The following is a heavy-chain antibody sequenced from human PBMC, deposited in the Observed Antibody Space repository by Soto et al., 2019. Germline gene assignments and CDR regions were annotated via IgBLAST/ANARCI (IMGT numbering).Heavy chain of an antibody. CDR3: ASTKYDSSAYYYWYLGL. CDR2: IIPIFGTA. Sequence: VQLVASGGDLVKPGGSLRLACAGSGFSFRNYAISWVRQAPGQGLEWMGGIIPIFGTANYAQKFQGRVTITADTSANTVYLELSSLRSEDTAVYYCASTKYDSSAYYYWYLGLWGRGTLVTVSS. V-gene: IGHV1-69*06. D-gene: IGHD3-22*01. CDR1: GFSFRNYA. J-gene: IGHJ2*01.